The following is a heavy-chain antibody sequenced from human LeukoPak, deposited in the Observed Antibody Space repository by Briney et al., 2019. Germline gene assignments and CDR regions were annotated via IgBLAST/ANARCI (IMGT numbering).Heavy chain of an antibody. CDR3: ARGANYVDRLYYYYGMDV. D-gene: IGHD1-7*01. J-gene: IGHJ6*02. CDR1: GFTFSSYA. CDR2: ISYDGSNK. V-gene: IGHV3-30*04. Sequence: PGGSLRLSCAASGFTFSSYATHWVRQAPGKGLEWVAVISYDGSNKYYADSVKGRFTISRDNSKNTLYLQINSLRAEDTAVYYCARGANYVDRLYYYYGMDVWGQGTTVTVSS.